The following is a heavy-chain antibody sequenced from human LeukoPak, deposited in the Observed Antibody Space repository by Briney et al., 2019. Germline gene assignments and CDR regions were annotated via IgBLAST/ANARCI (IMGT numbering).Heavy chain of an antibody. CDR3: ARDWFHAIDY. D-gene: IGHD2/OR15-2a*01. CDR2: IRSDGSDT. Sequence: PGGSLRLSCADSGFTFSDTCMHWVRQAPGEGLVSVSRIRSDGSDTRYAESVKGRFTISRDNAKNTLYLQMNSLRAEDTAVYYCARDWFHAIDYWGQGTLVTVSS. CDR1: GFTFSDTC. V-gene: IGHV3-74*01. J-gene: IGHJ4*02.